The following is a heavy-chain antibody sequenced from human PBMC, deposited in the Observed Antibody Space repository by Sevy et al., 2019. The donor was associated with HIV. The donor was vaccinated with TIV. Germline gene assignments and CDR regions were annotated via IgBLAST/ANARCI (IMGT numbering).Heavy chain of an antibody. J-gene: IGHJ4*02. V-gene: IGHV5-10-1*01. CDR1: GYSFTSYW. D-gene: IGHD3-22*01. CDR2: IDPSDSYT. CDR3: ARSGYYDSSGFYYFDY. Sequence: GESLKISCKGSGYSFTSYWISWVHQMPGKGLEWMGRIDPSDSYTNYSPSFQGHVTISADKSISTAYLQWISLKASDTAMYYCARSGYYDSSGFYYFDYWGQGTLVTVSS.